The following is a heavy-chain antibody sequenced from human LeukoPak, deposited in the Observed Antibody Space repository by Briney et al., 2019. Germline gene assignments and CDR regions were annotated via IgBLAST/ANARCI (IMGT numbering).Heavy chain of an antibody. V-gene: IGHV3-48*01. CDR3: ARDGYYGSGSNLFY. CDR1: GFTFSSYS. D-gene: IGHD3-10*01. J-gene: IGHJ4*02. CDR2: ISSSSSTI. Sequence: PGGSLRLSCAASGFTFSSYSMNWVRQAPGKGLEWVSYISSSSSTIYYADSVKGRFTISRDNAKNSLYLQMNSLRAEDTAVYYCARDGYYGSGSNLFYWGQGTLVTVSS.